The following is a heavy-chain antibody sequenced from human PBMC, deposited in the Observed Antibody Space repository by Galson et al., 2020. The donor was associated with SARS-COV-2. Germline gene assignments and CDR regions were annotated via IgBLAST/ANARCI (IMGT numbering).Heavy chain of an antibody. CDR1: GGSLSSGDYY. Sequence: ETSETLSLTCTVSGGSLSSGDYYWSWIRQPPGKGLEWIGYIYHSGVTYYNPSLESRLSMSVDTSKNQFSLKLSSVTAADTAVYYCARGNRGFDYWGQGTLFTVSS. J-gene: IGHJ4*02. CDR3: ARGNRGFDY. D-gene: IGHD3-10*01. CDR2: IYHSGVT. V-gene: IGHV4-30-4*01.